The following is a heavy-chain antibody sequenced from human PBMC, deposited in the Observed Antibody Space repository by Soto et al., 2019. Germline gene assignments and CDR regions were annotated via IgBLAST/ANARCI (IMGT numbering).Heavy chain of an antibody. Sequence: EVQLVESGGGLVQPGGSLRLSCSASGFTFSTYWMSWVRQAPGKGLEWVANLKHDGSEKNYLDSVNGRFTISRDNAKNSLYLQMNCLRAEDTAVYYCARDDNPNLVNTWYDAFDIWGQGTMVT. D-gene: IGHD6-13*01. CDR2: LKHDGSEK. CDR3: ARDDNPNLVNTWYDAFDI. CDR1: GFTFSTYW. V-gene: IGHV3-7*01. J-gene: IGHJ3*02.